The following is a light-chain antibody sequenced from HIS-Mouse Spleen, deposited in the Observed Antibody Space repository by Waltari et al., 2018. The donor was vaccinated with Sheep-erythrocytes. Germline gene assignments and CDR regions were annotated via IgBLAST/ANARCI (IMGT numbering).Light chain of an antibody. CDR2: DVS. Sequence: QSALTQPRSVSGSPGQLVTISCTGTSSDVGGYNYVSWYQHHPGKAPKLMIYDVSKRPSGVPDRFSGSKSGNTASLTISGLQAEDEADYYCCSYAGSYNHVFATGTKVTVL. CDR1: SSDVGGYNY. V-gene: IGLV2-11*01. CDR3: CSYAGSYNHV. J-gene: IGLJ1*01.